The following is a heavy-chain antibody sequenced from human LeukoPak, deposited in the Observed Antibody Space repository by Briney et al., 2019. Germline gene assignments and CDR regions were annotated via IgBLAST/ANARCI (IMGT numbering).Heavy chain of an antibody. J-gene: IGHJ5*02. CDR2: INPNSGGT. V-gene: IGHV1-2*02. CDR1: GYTFTGYY. Sequence: GASVKVSCKASGYTFTGYYMHWVRQAPGQGLEWMGWINPNSGGTNYAQKFQGRVTMTRDTSISTAYMELSRLRSDDTAVYYCARDPLVRAPNQVHWFDPWGQGTLVTVSS. CDR3: ARDPLVRAPNQVHWFDP. D-gene: IGHD1-14*01.